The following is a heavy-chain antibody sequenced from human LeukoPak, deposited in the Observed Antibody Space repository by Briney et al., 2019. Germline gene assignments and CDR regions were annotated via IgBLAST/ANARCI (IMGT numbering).Heavy chain of an antibody. CDR3: ARDWRTPYYDLWSGYYTPYYMDV. V-gene: IGHV4-59*11. D-gene: IGHD3-3*01. CDR1: GGSISSHY. J-gene: IGHJ6*03. Sequence: PSETLSLTCTVSGGSISSHYWSWIRQPPGKGLEWIGSIYYSGSTYYNPSLKSRVTISVDTSKNQFSLKLSSVTAADTAVYYCARDWRTPYYDLWSGYYTPYYMDVWGKGTTVTVSS. CDR2: IYYSGST.